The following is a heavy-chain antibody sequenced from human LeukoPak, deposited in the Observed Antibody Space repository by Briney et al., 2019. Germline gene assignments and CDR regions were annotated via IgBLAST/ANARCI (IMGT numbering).Heavy chain of an antibody. J-gene: IGHJ4*02. CDR1: GFTFSSYA. CDR3: ARDTYYYDSSGYVY. Sequence: GGSLRLSCAASGFTFSSYAMHWVRQAPGKGLEWVAVISYDGSNKYYADSVKGRFTISRDNSKNTLYLQMNSLRAEDTAVYYCARDTYYYDSSGYVYWGQGTLVTVSS. V-gene: IGHV3-30-3*01. CDR2: ISYDGSNK. D-gene: IGHD3-22*01.